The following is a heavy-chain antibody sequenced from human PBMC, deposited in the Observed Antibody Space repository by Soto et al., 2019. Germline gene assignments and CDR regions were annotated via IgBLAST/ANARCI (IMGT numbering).Heavy chain of an antibody. V-gene: IGHV1-46*01. CDR1: GDTFTDYY. D-gene: IGHD2-21*02. CDR3: ARGGHVVVVTASLDF. CDR2: VNPSGGHT. J-gene: IGHJ4*02. Sequence: QVQLVQSGAEVKKPGASVKVSCKASGDTFTDYYIHWVRQAPGQGLEWMGTVNPSGGHTTYAQHFLGRTTMTRATSTSTLYMEPTSLTSADTAVYYGARGGHVVVVTASLDFWGQGTLVTVSS.